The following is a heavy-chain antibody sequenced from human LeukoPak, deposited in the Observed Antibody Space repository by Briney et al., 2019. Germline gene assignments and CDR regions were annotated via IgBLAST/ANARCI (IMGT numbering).Heavy chain of an antibody. Sequence: GASVKVSCKASGYTFTGYYMHWVRQAPGQGLEWMGWINPNSGGTNYAQKLQGRVTMTTDTSTSTAYMELRSLRSDDTAVYYCARCGPNDCSSTSCYPYYYGMDVWGQGTTVTVSS. CDR2: INPNSGGT. CDR3: ARCGPNDCSSTSCYPYYYGMDV. D-gene: IGHD2-2*01. CDR1: GYTFTGYY. J-gene: IGHJ6*02. V-gene: IGHV1-2*02.